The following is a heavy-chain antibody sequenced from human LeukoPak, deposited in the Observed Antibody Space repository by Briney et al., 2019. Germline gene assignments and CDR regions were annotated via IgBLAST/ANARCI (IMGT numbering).Heavy chain of an antibody. J-gene: IGHJ6*03. V-gene: IGHV3-23*01. CDR2: ITASGATT. CDR3: ARAEAAGDNRGGYYYFYMDV. D-gene: IGHD6-25*01. CDR1: GFTFSAHH. Sequence: TGGSLRLSCATSGFTFSAHHMNWVRQAPGKGLEWVSGITASGATTYYADPVKGRFTISRDSSQSTLYLQMNSLRAEDTAVYYCARAEAAGDNRGGYYYFYMDVWGKGTTVTVSS.